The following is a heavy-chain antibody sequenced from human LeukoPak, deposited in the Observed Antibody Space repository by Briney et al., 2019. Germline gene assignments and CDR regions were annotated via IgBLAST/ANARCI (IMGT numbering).Heavy chain of an antibody. V-gene: IGHV4-39*01. CDR1: SASISGTYYF. CDR3: ARPNHKDHCSSSSCYRYFDY. J-gene: IGHJ4*02. Sequence: SGTLSLTCTVTSASISGTYYFWGWIRQSPGKGLEWIGSIYNSGTTYYNPSLKSRVTISVDTSRNQFSLKLSSVTAADTAVYYCARPNHKDHCSSSSCYRYFDYWGQGTLVTVSS. D-gene: IGHD2-2*02. CDR2: IYNSGTT.